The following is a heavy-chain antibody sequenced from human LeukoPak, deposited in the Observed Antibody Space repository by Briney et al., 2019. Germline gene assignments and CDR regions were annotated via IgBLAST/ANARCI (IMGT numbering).Heavy chain of an antibody. V-gene: IGHV1-46*01. CDR1: GYTFTSYY. D-gene: IGHD1-1*01. Sequence: ASVKVSCKASGYTFTSYYMHWVRQAPGQGLEWMGIINPSGGSTSYAQKFQGRVTMTRDMSTSTVYMELSSLRSEDTAVYYCARWRCNRRNNSGRCARLYNFDYWGQGTLVTVSS. CDR2: INPSGGST. J-gene: IGHJ4*02. CDR3: ARWRCNRRNNSGRCARLYNFDY.